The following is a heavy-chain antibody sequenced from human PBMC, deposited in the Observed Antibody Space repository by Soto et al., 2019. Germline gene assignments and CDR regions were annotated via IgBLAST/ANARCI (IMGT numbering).Heavy chain of an antibody. Sequence: GESLKISCKGSGYSFTSYWIGWVRQMPGKGLEWMGIIYPGDSDTRYSPSFQGQVTISADKSISTAYLQWSSLKASDTAMYYCARDYWVYDWSGYYSSYYYMDVWGKGTTVTVSS. CDR2: IYPGDSDT. CDR1: GYSFTSYW. J-gene: IGHJ6*03. D-gene: IGHD3-3*01. CDR3: ARDYWVYDWSGYYSSYYYMDV. V-gene: IGHV5-51*01.